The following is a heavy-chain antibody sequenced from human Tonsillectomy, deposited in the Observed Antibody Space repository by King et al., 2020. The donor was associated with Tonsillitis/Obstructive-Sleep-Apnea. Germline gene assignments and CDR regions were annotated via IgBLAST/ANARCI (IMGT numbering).Heavy chain of an antibody. CDR3: ARGRGEYCSGGSCEDFYYYMDV. D-gene: IGHD2-15*01. Sequence: QLVQSGVEVKKPGASVKVSCKASGYTFTGYGISWVRQAPGQGLEWMGWISADNGNTNYAQNLQGRVTMTTDTSTTTAYMELRSLRSDDTVVYFCARGRGEYCSGGSCEDFYYYMDVWGKGTTVTVSS. J-gene: IGHJ6*03. V-gene: IGHV1-18*01. CDR2: ISADNGNT. CDR1: GYTFTGYG.